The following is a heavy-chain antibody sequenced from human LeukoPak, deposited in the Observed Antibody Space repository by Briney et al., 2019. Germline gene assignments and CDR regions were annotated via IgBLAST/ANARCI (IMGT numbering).Heavy chain of an antibody. Sequence: PGGSLRLSCAASGFTFSSYWMHWVRQAPGKGLVWVSRINSDGRSTSYADSVKGRFTISRDNAKNTLYLQMNSLRAEDTAVYCCARVSGGIVVDFEYFQHWGQGTLVTVSS. V-gene: IGHV3-74*01. J-gene: IGHJ1*01. D-gene: IGHD3-22*01. CDR3: ARVSGGIVVDFEYFQH. CDR2: INSDGRST. CDR1: GFTFSSYW.